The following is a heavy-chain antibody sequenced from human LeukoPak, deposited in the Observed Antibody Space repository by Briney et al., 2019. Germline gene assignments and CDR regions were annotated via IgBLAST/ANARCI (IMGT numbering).Heavy chain of an antibody. CDR2: INHSGTT. D-gene: IGHD5-18*01. CDR1: GGSFNNYY. V-gene: IGHV4-34*01. Sequence: SETLSLTCAVYGGSFNNYYWGWIRQPPGKRLEWIGEINHSGTTNYNPSLKSRVTISVDTSKNQFSLKLSSATAADTAVYYCAISTADTVMVVRNYWGQGTLVTVSS. J-gene: IGHJ4*02. CDR3: AISTADTVMVVRNY.